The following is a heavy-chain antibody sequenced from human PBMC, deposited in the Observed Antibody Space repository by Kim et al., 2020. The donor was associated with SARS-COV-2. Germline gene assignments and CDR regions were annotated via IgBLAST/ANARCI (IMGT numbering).Heavy chain of an antibody. D-gene: IGHD6-13*01. J-gene: IGHJ4*02. CDR3: ARGPYPGYSSHWYDY. CDR2: IKQDGSDK. Sequence: GGSLRLSCVASGFTFSSHWMTWARQAPGKGLEWVADIKQDGSDKFYVGSVKGRFTVSRDNAKNSLFLQMNSLRAEDTAVYYCARGPYPGYSSHWYDYWGQGTLVTVSS. V-gene: IGHV3-7*01. CDR1: GFTFSSHW.